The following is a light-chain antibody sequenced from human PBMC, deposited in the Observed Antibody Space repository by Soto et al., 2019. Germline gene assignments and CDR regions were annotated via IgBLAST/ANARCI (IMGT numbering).Light chain of an antibody. V-gene: IGKV3-20*01. CDR3: QQYSRSPS. J-gene: IGKJ5*01. CDR2: GAS. Sequence: ERVCRQHPRALAVSPGKRSTLYGRASQSVTSNFLAWFQQKPGQAPRLLIYGASSRATGIPDRFSGSGSGTEFTLTIGSLQSEDFAVYYCQQYSRSPSFGQGTRLEIK. CDR1: QSVTSNF.